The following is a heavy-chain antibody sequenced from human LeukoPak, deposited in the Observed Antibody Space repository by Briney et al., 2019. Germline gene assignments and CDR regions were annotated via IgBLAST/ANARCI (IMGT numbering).Heavy chain of an antibody. D-gene: IGHD6-19*01. J-gene: IGHJ4*02. V-gene: IGHV3-74*01. CDR3: ARERTVGWDAFDF. CDR2: INSVGSST. CDR1: GFTFSSFW. Sequence: GGSLRLSCAASGFTFSSFWMHWVRQAPGKGLVWVSRINSVGSSTSYADSMKGRLTISRDNAKNTLYLQMTSLRAEDTAVYYCARERTVGWDAFDFWGPGNLVTVSS.